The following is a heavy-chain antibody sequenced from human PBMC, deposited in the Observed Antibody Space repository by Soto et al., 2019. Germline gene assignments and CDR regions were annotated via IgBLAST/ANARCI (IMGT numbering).Heavy chain of an antibody. J-gene: IGHJ4*02. CDR3: ARRGGYSSSGSHDDY. CDR2: ISSSSSTI. CDR1: GFTFSSYD. V-gene: IGHV3-48*04. D-gene: IGHD6-13*01. Sequence: EVQLVESGGGLVQPGGSLRLSCAASGFTFSSYDMNWVRHAPGKGLEWVSYISSSSSTIYYADSVKGRFTISRDNAKNSLYLHMNGLRAEDTAVYYCARRGGYSSSGSHDDYWGPGTLVTVSS.